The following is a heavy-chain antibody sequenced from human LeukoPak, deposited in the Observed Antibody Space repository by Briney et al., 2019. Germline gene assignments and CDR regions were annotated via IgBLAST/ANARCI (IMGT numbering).Heavy chain of an antibody. CDR2: INHSGST. Sequence: SETLSLTCAVYGGSFSGYYWSCIRQRPGKGLEWIGEINHSGSTNYNPSLKSRVSLLVDTSKNQFSLKLTSVTAADTAVYYCARGAYCSSINCYGFDYWGQGTLVTVSS. CDR1: GGSFSGYY. V-gene: IGHV4-34*01. J-gene: IGHJ4*02. D-gene: IGHD2-2*01. CDR3: ARGAYCSSINCYGFDY.